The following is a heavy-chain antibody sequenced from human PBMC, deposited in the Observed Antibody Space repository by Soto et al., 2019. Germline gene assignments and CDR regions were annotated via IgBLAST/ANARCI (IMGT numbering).Heavy chain of an antibody. CDR2: IIPIFGTA. V-gene: IGHV1-69*13. D-gene: IGHD6-6*01. CDR1: GGTFSSYA. J-gene: IGHJ4*02. CDR3: ANSSIAARLDY. Sequence: GASVKVSWKASGGTFSSYAISWVRQAPGQGLDCMGGIIPIFGTANYAQKFQGRVTITADESTSTAYMELSSLRSEDTAVYYCANSSIAARLDYWGQGTLVTVSS.